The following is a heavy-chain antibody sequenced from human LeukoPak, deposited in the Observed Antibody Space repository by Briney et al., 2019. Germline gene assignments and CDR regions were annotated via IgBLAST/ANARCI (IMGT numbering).Heavy chain of an antibody. D-gene: IGHD6-19*01. CDR2: IYYSGST. J-gene: IGHJ5*02. CDR3: ASVRGYSSGWYASGFDP. CDR1: GGSISSYY. Sequence: SETLSLTCTVSGGSISSYYWSWIRQPPGKGLEWIGYIYYSGSTNYNPSPKSRVTISLDMSKNQFSLKLSSVTAADTAVYYCASVRGYSSGWYASGFDPWGQGTLVTVSS. V-gene: IGHV4-59*12.